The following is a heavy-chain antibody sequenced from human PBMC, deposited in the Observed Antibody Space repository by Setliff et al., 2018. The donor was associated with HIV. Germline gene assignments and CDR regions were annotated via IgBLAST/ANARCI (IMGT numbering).Heavy chain of an antibody. D-gene: IGHD3-16*01. J-gene: IGHJ4*02. CDR3: ARRTLITGYDY. CDR1: GGSIGIRSYF. Sequence: PSETLSLTCTVSGGSIGIRSYFWGWIRQPPGKGLEWIGSVYSSGSTYYNPSLKSRVTISVDTSKNQFSLKLSSVTAADTAVYYCARRTLITGYDYWGQGTLVTVSS. CDR2: VYSSGST. V-gene: IGHV4-39*01.